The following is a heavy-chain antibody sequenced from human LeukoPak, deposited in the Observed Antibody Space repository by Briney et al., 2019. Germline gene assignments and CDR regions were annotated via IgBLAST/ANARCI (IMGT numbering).Heavy chain of an antibody. CDR1: GGSISSYY. Sequence: SETLSLTCTVSGGSISSYYWSWIRQPPGKGLEWIGYIYYSGSTNYNPSLKSRVTISVDTSKNQFSLKLSSVTAADTAVYYCARASQLELKTWFDPWGQGTLVTVSS. CDR3: ARASQLELKTWFDP. CDR2: IYYSGST. D-gene: IGHD1-7*01. V-gene: IGHV4-59*01. J-gene: IGHJ5*02.